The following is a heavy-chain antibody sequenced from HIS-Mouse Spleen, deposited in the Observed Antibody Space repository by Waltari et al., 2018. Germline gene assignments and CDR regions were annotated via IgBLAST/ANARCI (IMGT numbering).Heavy chain of an antibody. V-gene: IGHV3-9*01. CDR3: AKDLRPAYSSSPYFDY. D-gene: IGHD6-6*01. Sequence: EVQLVESGGGLVQPGRSLRLSGAASGFTFDGYAMHWVRQAPGKGLEWGSGISWNSGSIGYADSVKGRFTISRDNAKNSLYLQMNSLRAEDTALYYCAKDLRPAYSSSPYFDYWGQGTLVTVSS. CDR2: ISWNSGSI. J-gene: IGHJ4*02. CDR1: GFTFDGYA.